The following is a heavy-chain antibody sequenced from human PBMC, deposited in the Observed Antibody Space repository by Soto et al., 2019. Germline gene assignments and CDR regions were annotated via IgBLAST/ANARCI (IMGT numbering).Heavy chain of an antibody. Sequence: QVQLVQSGAEVKKPGASLKVSCKASGYTFTSYAMHWVRQAPGQRIEWMGWINACNGNTKYSQKLQGRVNITRDNSAKSAYMALSSLRSEDTAVYYCARRGGRIYYYYYGMDVWGQGTTVTVSS. V-gene: IGHV1-3*01. CDR2: INACNGNT. J-gene: IGHJ6*02. D-gene: IGHD2-15*01. CDR3: ARRGGRIYYYYYGMDV. CDR1: GYTFTSYA.